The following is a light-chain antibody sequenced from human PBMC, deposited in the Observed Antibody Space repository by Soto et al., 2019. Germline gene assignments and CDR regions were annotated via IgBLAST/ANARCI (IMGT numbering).Light chain of an antibody. CDR1: QSLLYNNTYNY. CDR2: LGS. V-gene: IGKV2-28*01. Sequence: DIMMTQSPLILPVTPGEPASISCRSSQSLLYNNTYNYVDWYLQKPGQSPQLLIYLGSNRATGVPDRVSGSGTGTDFTLKVSRVEAEDVGTYYCMHTLQGVTFGQGTRLEIQ. CDR3: MHTLQGVT. J-gene: IGKJ5*01.